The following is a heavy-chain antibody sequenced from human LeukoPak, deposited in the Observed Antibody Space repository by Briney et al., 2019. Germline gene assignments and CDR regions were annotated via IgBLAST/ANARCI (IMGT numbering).Heavy chain of an antibody. J-gene: IGHJ4*02. D-gene: IGHD6-19*01. CDR3: AKEKTAVGGSDY. CDR2: IIASGGTT. V-gene: IGHV3-23*01. Sequence: GGSLRLSCTASGFPFSSYAMSWFRQTPGKGLEWVSSIIASGGTTYYADSVKGRFTISRDNSKKTLYLQMNSLRADDTAVYYCAKEKTAVGGSDYWGQGALVTVSS. CDR1: GFPFSSYA.